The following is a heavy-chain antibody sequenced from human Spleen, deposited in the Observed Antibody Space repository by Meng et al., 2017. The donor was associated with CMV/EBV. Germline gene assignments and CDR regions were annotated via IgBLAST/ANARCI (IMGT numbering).Heavy chain of an antibody. CDR2: INPNGGAT. CDR3: ATWDHDTSGFWDY. V-gene: IGHV1-2*06. J-gene: IGHJ4*02. D-gene: IGHD3-22*01. Sequence: TVSGHTFIAYYLQWVRQAPGQGPEWMGRINPNGGATIFAQTFQARVALTWDTSISTGYMELGSLTSDDTAVYYCATWDHDTSGFWDYWGPGTLVTV. CDR1: GHTFIAYY.